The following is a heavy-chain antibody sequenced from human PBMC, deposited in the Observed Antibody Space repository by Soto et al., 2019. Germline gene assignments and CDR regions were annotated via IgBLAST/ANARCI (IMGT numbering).Heavy chain of an antibody. CDR1: GYTFTHYG. J-gene: IGHJ4*02. Sequence: QIQLVQSGAEMKKPGASVKVSCKPSGYTFTHYGVSWLRQAPGQGLEWMGWISAYNGNTDYAHKFQGRVALTTDTSTSTAYMELRGLSPDDTAVCYCARDVPGSGVPFWDYWGQGTLVTVSS. V-gene: IGHV1-18*04. CDR3: ARDVPGSGVPFWDY. CDR2: ISAYNGNT. D-gene: IGHD2-15*01.